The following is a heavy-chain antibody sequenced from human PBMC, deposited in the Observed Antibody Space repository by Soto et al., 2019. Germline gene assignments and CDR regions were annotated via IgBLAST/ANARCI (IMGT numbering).Heavy chain of an antibody. CDR1: GYTFTSYG. D-gene: IGHD1-7*01. V-gene: IGHV1-18*04. CDR2: ISAYNGNT. Sequence: GASVKVSCKASGYTFTSYGISWVRQAPGQGLEWMGWISAYNGNTNYAQKLQGRVTMTTDTSTSTAYMELRSLRSDDTAVYYCARDRSPRVTGTTWSYYWGQGTLVTVSS. J-gene: IGHJ4*02. CDR3: ARDRSPRVTGTTWSYY.